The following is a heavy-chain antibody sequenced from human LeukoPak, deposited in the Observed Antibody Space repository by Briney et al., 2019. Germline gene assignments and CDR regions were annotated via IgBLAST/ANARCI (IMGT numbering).Heavy chain of an antibody. CDR1: GLTFSSYA. CDR3: AKDLTTLTTFFDY. V-gene: IGHV3-23*01. J-gene: IGHJ4*02. D-gene: IGHD4-17*01. CDR2: ISDSGGST. Sequence: GGSLRLSCAAFGLTFSSYAMSWVRQAQGKGLEWVSAISDSGGSTYYADSVKGRFTISRDNPKNTLYLQMNSLRAEDTAVYYCAKDLTTLTTFFDYWGQGTLVTVSS.